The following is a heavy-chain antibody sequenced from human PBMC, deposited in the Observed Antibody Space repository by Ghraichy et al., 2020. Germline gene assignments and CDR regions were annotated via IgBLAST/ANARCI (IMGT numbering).Heavy chain of an antibody. J-gene: IGHJ5*02. V-gene: IGHV3-30*18. CDR2: ISYDGSNK. Sequence: GGSLRLSCAASGFTFSSYGMHWVRQAPGKGLEWVAVISYDGSNKYYADSVKGRFTISRDNSKNTLYLQMNSLRAEDTAVYYCAKAYDSSGWCIDPWGQGTLVTVSS. CDR1: GFTFSSYG. D-gene: IGHD3-22*01. CDR3: AKAYDSSGWCIDP.